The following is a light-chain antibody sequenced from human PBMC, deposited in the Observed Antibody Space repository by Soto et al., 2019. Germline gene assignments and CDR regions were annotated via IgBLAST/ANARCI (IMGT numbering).Light chain of an antibody. CDR1: QSVATN. V-gene: IGKV3-11*01. CDR3: QHRSDWPIT. CDR2: DAS. J-gene: IGKJ5*01. Sequence: VLTQSPATLSVSPGERATLSCRASQSVATNVAGYQQRPGQVPRLLIYDASNRATGIPARFSGSGSETDFTLIIGRLEPEDFAVYYCQHRSDWPITFGQGTRLEIK.